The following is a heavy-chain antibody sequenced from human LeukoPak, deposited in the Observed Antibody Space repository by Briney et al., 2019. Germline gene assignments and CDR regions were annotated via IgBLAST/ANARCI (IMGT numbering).Heavy chain of an antibody. CDR2: IYYSGST. CDR3: ARGSSGWYALDY. J-gene: IGHJ4*02. V-gene: IGHV4-39*07. D-gene: IGHD6-19*01. Sequence: SETLPLTCTVSGGSISSSSYYWGWIRQPPGKGLEWIGSIYYSGSTYYNPSLKSRVTISVDTSKNQFSLKLSSVTAADTAVYYCARGSSGWYALDYWGQGTLVTVSS. CDR1: GGSISSSSYY.